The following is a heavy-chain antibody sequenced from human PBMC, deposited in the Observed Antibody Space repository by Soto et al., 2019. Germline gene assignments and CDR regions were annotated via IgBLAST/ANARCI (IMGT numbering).Heavy chain of an antibody. Sequence: QVQLQESGPGLVKPSQTLSLTCTVSGDSISSDGYYWSWIRQHPGKGLEWIGYIYHSGNTYYNPSLKSRVTISADTSTNQVSLKVSSVTAADTAVYYCAREAAVEGMDVWGQGTTVTVS. CDR1: GDSISSDGYY. J-gene: IGHJ6*02. D-gene: IGHD2-15*01. CDR2: IYHSGNT. CDR3: AREAAVEGMDV. V-gene: IGHV4-31*03.